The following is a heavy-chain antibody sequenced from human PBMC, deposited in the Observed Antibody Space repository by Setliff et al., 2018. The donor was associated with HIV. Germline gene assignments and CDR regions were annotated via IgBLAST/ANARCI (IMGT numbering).Heavy chain of an antibody. CDR1: GFTFRNYW. Sequence: GGSLRLSCVASGFTFRNYWMTWVRQAPGKGPEWVADIQQGGTETYYADSVKGRFTISRDDSKSTLYLQMNSLRVEDTAVYYCSAFEMWGQGTMVTVSS. V-gene: IGHV3-7*01. J-gene: IGHJ3*02. CDR2: IQQGGTET. CDR3: SAFEM.